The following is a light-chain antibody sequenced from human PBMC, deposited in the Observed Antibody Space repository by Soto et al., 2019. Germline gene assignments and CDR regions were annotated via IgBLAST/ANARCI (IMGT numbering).Light chain of an antibody. V-gene: IGLV2-14*01. CDR1: SSDVGGYNY. CDR3: SSYTSSSTRV. CDR2: DVS. Sequence: QSALTQPASVSGSPGQSITISCTGTSSDVGGYNYVSWYQQHPGKAPKLMIYDVSNRPSGVSNRFSGSKSGNTASLTISGLKVEEGDDNYCSSYTSSSTRVFGGGTMLTVL. J-gene: IGLJ2*01.